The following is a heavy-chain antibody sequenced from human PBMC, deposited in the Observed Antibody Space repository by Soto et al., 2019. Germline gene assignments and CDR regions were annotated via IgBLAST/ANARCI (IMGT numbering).Heavy chain of an antibody. CDR1: GFTFSSYG. J-gene: IGHJ3*02. V-gene: IGHV3-33*01. Sequence: PGGSLRLSCAASGFTFSSYGMHWVRQAPGKGLEWVAVIWYDGSNKYYADSVKGRFTISRDNSKNTLYLQMNSLRAEDTAVYYCARIAARASSPANFDAFDIWGQGTMVTVSS. D-gene: IGHD6-6*01. CDR2: IWYDGSNK. CDR3: ARIAARASSPANFDAFDI.